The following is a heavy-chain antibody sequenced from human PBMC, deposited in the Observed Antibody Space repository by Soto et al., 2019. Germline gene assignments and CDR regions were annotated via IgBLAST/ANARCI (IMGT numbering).Heavy chain of an antibody. Sequence: PSETLSLTCTVSGGSISGSGCYWDWIRQPPGKGLEWIGSIYYPGSTYYNPSLKSRVTMSLDTSKNQFSLKLSSVAAPDTAVYYCVRRSIVGPTTNYDCWGPGTLVTVSS. CDR1: GGSISGSGCY. CDR3: VRRSIVGPTTNYDC. J-gene: IGHJ4*02. D-gene: IGHD1-26*01. V-gene: IGHV4-39*01. CDR2: IYYPGST.